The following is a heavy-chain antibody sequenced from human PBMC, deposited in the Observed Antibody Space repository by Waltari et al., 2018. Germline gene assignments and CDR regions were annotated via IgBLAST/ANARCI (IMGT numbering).Heavy chain of an antibody. CDR2: IIPILGIA. Sequence: QVQLVQSGAEVKKPGSSVKVSCKASGGTFSSYTISWVGQAPGQGLEWMGRIIPILGIANYAQKFQGRVTITADKSTSTAYMELSSLRSEDTAVYYCARSTHDILTEYYFDYWGQGTTVTVSS. V-gene: IGHV1-69*02. CDR3: ARSTHDILTEYYFDY. J-gene: IGHJ4*03. D-gene: IGHD3-9*01. CDR1: GGTFSSYT.